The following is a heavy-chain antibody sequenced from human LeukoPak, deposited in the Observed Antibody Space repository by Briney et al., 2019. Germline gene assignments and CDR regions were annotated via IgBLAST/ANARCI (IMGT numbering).Heavy chain of an antibody. V-gene: IGHV4-59*03. Sequence: SETLFLTCSVSGASINSFSWTWFRRPPGKGLGWIGYFSSSGHTKYSPTLKSRVIISKDTSNNQVSLRLTSIGAADTAVYYCAKWTGSGFDVWGQGTLVAVSS. CDR2: FSSSGHT. CDR3: AKWTGSGFDV. D-gene: IGHD1-1*01. CDR1: GASINSFS. J-gene: IGHJ3*01.